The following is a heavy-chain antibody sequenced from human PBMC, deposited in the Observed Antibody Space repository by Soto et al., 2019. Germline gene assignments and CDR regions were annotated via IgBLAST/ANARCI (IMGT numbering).Heavy chain of an antibody. CDR3: ARDRGYDFPNWFDP. D-gene: IGHD3-3*01. Sequence: SVKVSCKASGGTFSSYAISWVRQAPGQGLEWMGGIIPIFGTANYAQKFQGRVTITADESTSTAYMELSSLRSEDTAVYYCARDRGYDFPNWFDPWGQGTLVTVS. J-gene: IGHJ5*02. CDR2: IIPIFGTA. CDR1: GGTFSSYA. V-gene: IGHV1-69*13.